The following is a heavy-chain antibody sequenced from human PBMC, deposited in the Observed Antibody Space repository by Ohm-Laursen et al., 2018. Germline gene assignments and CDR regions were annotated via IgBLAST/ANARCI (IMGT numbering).Heavy chain of an antibody. CDR2: IYTSGST. CDR1: GGSISNYY. CDR3: ARDQGGTVTTPVTPYYGMDV. V-gene: IGHV4-4*07. D-gene: IGHD4-17*01. J-gene: IGHJ6*02. Sequence: GTLSLTCTVSGGSISNYYWSWIRQPAGKGLEWIGRIYTSGSTNYNPSLKSRVTMSVDTSKNQFSLKLSSVTAADTAVYFCARDQGGTVTTPVTPYYGMDVWGQGTTVTVSS.